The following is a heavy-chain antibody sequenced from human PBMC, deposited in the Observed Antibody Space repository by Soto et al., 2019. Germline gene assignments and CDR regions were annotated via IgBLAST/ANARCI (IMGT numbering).Heavy chain of an antibody. CDR1: GFTFSDYY. CDR2: ISSSSSYT. D-gene: IGHD3-10*01. Sequence: GGSLRLSCAASGFTFSDYYMSWIRQAPGKGLEWVSYISSSSSYTNYADSVKGRFTISRDNAKNSLYLQMNSLRAEDTAVYYCARDQSPGYGDTAFDIWGQGTMVTVSS. CDR3: ARDQSPGYGDTAFDI. V-gene: IGHV3-11*06. J-gene: IGHJ3*02.